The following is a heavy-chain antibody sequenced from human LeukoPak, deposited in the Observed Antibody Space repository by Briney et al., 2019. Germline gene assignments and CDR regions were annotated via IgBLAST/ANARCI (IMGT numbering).Heavy chain of an antibody. V-gene: IGHV3-21*01. D-gene: IGHD5-24*01. CDR1: GFTFSSYS. Sequence: GGSLRLSCAASGFTFSSYSMNWVRPAPGKGLEWVSSISSSSSYIYYADSVKGRFTIPRDNAKNSLYLQMNSLRAEDTAVYYCARAGDGYKLASQAWGFDYWGQRTLVTVSS. J-gene: IGHJ4*02. CDR3: ARAGDGYKLASQAWGFDY. CDR2: ISSSSSYI.